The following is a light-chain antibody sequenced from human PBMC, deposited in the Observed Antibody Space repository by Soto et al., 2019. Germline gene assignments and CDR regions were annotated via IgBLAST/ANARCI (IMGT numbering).Light chain of an antibody. V-gene: IGLV2-11*01. J-gene: IGLJ3*02. CDR1: FTDVGKYNY. CDR2: DVT. Sequence: QSALTQPRSVSGSPGQSVTISCTGTFTDVGKYNYVSWYQQHPGKAPKLLIYDVTQRPSGVPDRFSGSKSGNTASQTISGLQAEDEADYYCCSYAGSYTYVFGAGTKLTVL. CDR3: CSYAGSYTYV.